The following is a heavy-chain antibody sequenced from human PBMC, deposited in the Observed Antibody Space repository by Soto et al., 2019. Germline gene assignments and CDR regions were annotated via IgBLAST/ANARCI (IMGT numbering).Heavy chain of an antibody. Sequence: SETLSLTCTVSGGSISSYYWSWLRQPPGKGQEWIGYIYYSGSTNYNPSLKSRVTISVDTSKNQFSLKLSSVTAADTAVYYCARDLGYYDSSGYPKGMDVWGQGTTVTVSS. D-gene: IGHD3-22*01. J-gene: IGHJ6*02. CDR3: ARDLGYYDSSGYPKGMDV. CDR2: IYYSGST. CDR1: GGSISSYY. V-gene: IGHV4-59*01.